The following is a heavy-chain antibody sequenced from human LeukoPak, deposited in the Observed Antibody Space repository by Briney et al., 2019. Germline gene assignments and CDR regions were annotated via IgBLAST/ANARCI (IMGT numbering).Heavy chain of an antibody. D-gene: IGHD2-15*01. V-gene: IGHV3-23*01. J-gene: IGHJ3*02. CDR2: ISSSGGNT. CDR3: ARDREVVAFDI. Sequence: GGSLRLSCAASGFTFSDSAMTWVRQVPGKGLEWVSLISSSGGNTYYADSVRGRFTISRDNSKNSLYLQMNSLRAEDTAVYYCARDREVVAFDIWGQGTMVTVSS. CDR1: GFTFSDSA.